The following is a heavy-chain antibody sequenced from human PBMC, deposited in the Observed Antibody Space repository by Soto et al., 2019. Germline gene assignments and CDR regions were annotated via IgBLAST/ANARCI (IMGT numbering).Heavy chain of an antibody. D-gene: IGHD3-3*01. J-gene: IGHJ5*02. CDR1: GYSISSGYY. V-gene: IGHV4-38-2*02. Sequence: PSETLSLTCAVSGYSISSGYYWGWIRQPPGKGLEWIGSIYHSGSTYYNQYLKSRVTLSIDTSKNQFSLKLRSVTAAYTAVYYCERDRVRFLEWLVPGWFDPWGQGTLVTVSS. CDR2: IYHSGST. CDR3: ERDRVRFLEWLVPGWFDP.